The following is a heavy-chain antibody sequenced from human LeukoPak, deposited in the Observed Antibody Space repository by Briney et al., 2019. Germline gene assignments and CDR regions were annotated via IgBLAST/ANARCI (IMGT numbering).Heavy chain of an antibody. CDR2: ISSSGSTI. J-gene: IGHJ6*03. D-gene: IGHD6-25*01. CDR1: GFTFSDYY. Sequence: GGSLRLSCAASGFTFSDYYMSWIRQAPGKGLEWVSYISSSGSTIYYADSVKGRFTISRDNAKNSLYLQMNSLRAEDTAVYYCARDHPQRPYYYYYMDVWGKGTTVTVSS. CDR3: ARDHPQRPYYYYYMDV. V-gene: IGHV3-11*04.